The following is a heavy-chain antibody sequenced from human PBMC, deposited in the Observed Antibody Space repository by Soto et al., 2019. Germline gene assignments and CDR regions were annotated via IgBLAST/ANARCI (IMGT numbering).Heavy chain of an antibody. D-gene: IGHD6-6*01. CDR1: GFTFSSYA. CDR2: ISSNGGST. V-gene: IGHV3-64D*08. CDR3: VKGPPGSWEYSSSSVLPYYFDY. J-gene: IGHJ4*02. Sequence: GGSLRLSCSASGFTFSSYAMHWVRQAPGKGLEYVSAISSNGGSTYYADSVKGRFTISRDNSKNTLYLQMSSLRAEDTAVYYCVKGPPGSWEYSSSSVLPYYFDYWGQGTLVTVSS.